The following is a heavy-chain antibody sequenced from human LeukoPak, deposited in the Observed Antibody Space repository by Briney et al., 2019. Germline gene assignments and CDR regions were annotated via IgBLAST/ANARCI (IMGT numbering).Heavy chain of an antibody. J-gene: IGHJ4*02. CDR2: ISSNGGST. CDR3: VKDRYDFWSGYYGYFDY. D-gene: IGHD3-3*01. Sequence: GGSLRLSCSASGFTFSSYAMHWVRQAPGKGLEYLSAISSNGGSTYYADSVKGRFTISRDNSKNTLYLQMSSLRAEDTAVYYCVKDRYDFWSGYYGYFDYWGQGTLVTVSS. CDR1: GFTFSSYA. V-gene: IGHV3-64D*09.